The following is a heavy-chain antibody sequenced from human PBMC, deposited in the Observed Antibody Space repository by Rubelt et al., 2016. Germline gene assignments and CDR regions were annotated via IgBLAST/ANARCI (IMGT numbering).Heavy chain of an antibody. CDR3: ARGRRGSSSWLGRDYYGMDV. D-gene: IGHD6-13*01. Sequence: QVQLQQWGAGLLKPSETLSLTCAVYGGSFSGYYWSWIRQPPGQGLEWIGEINHSGSTNYNPSLKSRVTISVDTAKNQFCLKLSSVTAADTAVYYCARGRRGSSSWLGRDYYGMDVWGQGTTVTVSS. J-gene: IGHJ6*02. CDR2: INHSGST. CDR1: GGSFSGYY. V-gene: IGHV4-34*01.